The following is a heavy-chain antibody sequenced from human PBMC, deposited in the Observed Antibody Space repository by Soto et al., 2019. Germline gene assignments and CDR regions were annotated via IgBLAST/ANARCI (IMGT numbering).Heavy chain of an antibody. D-gene: IGHD5-12*01. V-gene: IGHV1-8*01. Sequence: QVPLVQSGAEVKEPGASVKVSCQASGYTFTTYDINWVRQATGQGLEWMGWMNPKTGKAGYAQKFQGRVTMTRNTSTSTAYLEVSSLRSEDTAVFFCVRGPYSGFAYWGQGTLVTVSS. J-gene: IGHJ4*02. CDR1: GYTFTTYD. CDR3: VRGPYSGFAY. CDR2: MNPKTGKA.